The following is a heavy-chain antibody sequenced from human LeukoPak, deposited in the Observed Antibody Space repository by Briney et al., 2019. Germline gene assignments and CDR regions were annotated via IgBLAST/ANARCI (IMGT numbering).Heavy chain of an antibody. J-gene: IGHJ4*02. Sequence: GGSLRLSCAASGFTFSDYYMSWIRQAPGKGLEWVSYISSSGSTIYYADSVKGRFTISRDSSNNILYLQMNSLRAEDTALYFCAKDVEATISSGGYYFDYWGQGTLVTVSA. CDR3: AKDVEATISSGGYYFDY. CDR2: ISSSGSTI. V-gene: IGHV3-11*01. D-gene: IGHD5-12*01. CDR1: GFTFSDYY.